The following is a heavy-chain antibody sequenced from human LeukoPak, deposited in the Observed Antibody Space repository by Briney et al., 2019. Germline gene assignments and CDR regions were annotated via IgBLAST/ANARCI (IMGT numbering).Heavy chain of an antibody. CDR2: LHYTGST. CDR3: AIGSRTIFGSTFYDS. J-gene: IGHJ4*02. CDR1: GGSISNYY. V-gene: IGHV4-59*01. D-gene: IGHD3-3*01. Sequence: SETLSLTWTFSGGSISNYYWNWIRQPPGKGLEWIGYLHYTGSTTYNPSLKSRVTISVDMSKNQFSLNLSSVTAADTAVYYCAIGSRTIFGSTFYDSLGQGILVTVSS.